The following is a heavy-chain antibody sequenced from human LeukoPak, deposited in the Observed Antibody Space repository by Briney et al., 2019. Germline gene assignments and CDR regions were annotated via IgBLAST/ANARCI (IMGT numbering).Heavy chain of an antibody. CDR1: GFTFGDYA. J-gene: IGHJ4*02. CDR3: TRVAATRPPDY. CDR2: IRSKAYGGTT. Sequence: GRSLRLSCTASGFTFGDYAMSWLRQAPGKGLEWVGFIRSKAYGGTTEYAASVKGRFTISRDDSKSIAYLQMNSLKTEDTAVYYCTRVAATRPPDYWGQGTLVTVSS. V-gene: IGHV3-49*03. D-gene: IGHD2-15*01.